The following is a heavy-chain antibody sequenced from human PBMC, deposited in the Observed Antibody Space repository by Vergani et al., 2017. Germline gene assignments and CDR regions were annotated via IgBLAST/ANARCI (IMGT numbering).Heavy chain of an antibody. CDR1: GGSFSGYY. V-gene: IGHV4-34*01. Sequence: QVQLQQWGAGLLKPSETLSLTCAVYGGSFSGYYWSWIRQPPGKGLEWIGEINHSGSTNYNPSLKSRVTISVDTSKTQFSLKLSSVTAADTAVYYCARGHSVRFLYYFDYWGQGTLVTVSS. J-gene: IGHJ4*02. D-gene: IGHD2/OR15-2a*01. CDR2: INHSGST. CDR3: ARGHSVRFLYYFDY.